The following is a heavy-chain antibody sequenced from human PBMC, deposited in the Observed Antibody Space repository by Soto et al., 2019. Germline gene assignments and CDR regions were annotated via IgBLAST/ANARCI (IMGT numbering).Heavy chain of an antibody. CDR2: IYTTGET. V-gene: IGHV4-4*07. Sequence: QVQLQESGPGLVKPSETLSLICTVSGASLSDYYWSWIRQPAGKGLEWIGRIYTTGETNYNPSLESRFSMSVDTSKNQFSLKLKSVTAADTAVYYCARGGGYSYGYRYWGQGTQVTVSS. J-gene: IGHJ4*02. CDR3: ARGGGYSYGYRY. CDR1: GASLSDYY. D-gene: IGHD5-18*01.